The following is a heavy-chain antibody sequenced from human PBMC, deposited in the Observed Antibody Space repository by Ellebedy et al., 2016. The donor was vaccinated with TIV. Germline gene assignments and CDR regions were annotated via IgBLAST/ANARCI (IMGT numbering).Heavy chain of an antibody. J-gene: IGHJ4*02. CDR1: GFTFSSYA. D-gene: IGHD3-22*01. CDR3: ARALYDSSGYPYFDY. CDR2: ISGSGGST. Sequence: GESLKISCAASGFTFSSYAMSWVRQAPGKGLEWVSAISGSGGSTYYADSVKGRFTISRDNSKNTLYLQMNSLRAEDTAVYYCARALYDSSGYPYFDYWGQGTLVTVSS. V-gene: IGHV3-23*01.